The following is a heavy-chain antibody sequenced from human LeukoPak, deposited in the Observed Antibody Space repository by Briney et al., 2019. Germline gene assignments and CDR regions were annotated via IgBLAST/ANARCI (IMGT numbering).Heavy chain of an antibody. CDR1: GFTFSSYA. CDR2: ICGSGCST. J-gene: IGHJ4*02. V-gene: IGHV3-23*01. D-gene: IGHD2-2*01. CDR3: AAQYQLLFPVDY. Sequence: GGSVRLSCAASGFTFSSYAMSWVRQAPGKGREWVSAICGSGCSTYYADSEKGRLTISRDNSKNTLYLHMERRRPEDTGLDYCAAQYQLLFPVDYWGQGTLVTVSS.